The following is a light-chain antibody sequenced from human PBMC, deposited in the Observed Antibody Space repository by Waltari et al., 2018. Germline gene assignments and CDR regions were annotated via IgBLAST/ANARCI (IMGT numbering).Light chain of an antibody. CDR3: MQATQFPLT. J-gene: IGKJ4*01. CDR1: QSLVHSDGNTY. V-gene: IGKV2-24*01. CDR2: KIS. Sequence: DIVMTQTPLSSPVTLGQPASISCRSSQSLVHSDGNTYLSWLHQRPGQPPRLLIYKISNRLSGVPDRFSGSGAVTEFTLKISRVETEDVGVYFCMQATQFPLTFGGGTKVEIK.